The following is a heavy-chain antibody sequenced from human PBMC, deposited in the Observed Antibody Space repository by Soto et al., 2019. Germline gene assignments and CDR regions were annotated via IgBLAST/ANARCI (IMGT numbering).Heavy chain of an antibody. V-gene: IGHV3-33*01. Sequence: QVQLVEPGGGVVQPGRSLRLSCAASGFTFSNYGMHWVRQAPGKGLEWVAVIWYDGSNKYYADSVKGRFTISRDNSKNTLYLQMNSLRAEDTAVYYCARQDYGDSHDYWGQGTLVTVSS. D-gene: IGHD4-17*01. CDR1: GFTFSNYG. J-gene: IGHJ4*02. CDR2: IWYDGSNK. CDR3: ARQDYGDSHDY.